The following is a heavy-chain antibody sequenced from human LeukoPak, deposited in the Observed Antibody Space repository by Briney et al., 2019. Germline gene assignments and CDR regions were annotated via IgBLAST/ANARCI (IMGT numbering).Heavy chain of an antibody. D-gene: IGHD3-10*01. J-gene: IGHJ4*02. CDR3: ARVPGGYYGSGSYYHY. V-gene: IGHV1-2*02. CDR2: INPNSGGT. Sequence: ASVKVSCKASGYTFTGYYMHWVRQAPGQGLEWMGWINPNSGGTNYAQKFQGRVTMTRDTSISTAYMEPSRLRSDDTAVYYCARVPGGYYGSGSYYHYWGQGTLVTVSS. CDR1: GYTFTGYY.